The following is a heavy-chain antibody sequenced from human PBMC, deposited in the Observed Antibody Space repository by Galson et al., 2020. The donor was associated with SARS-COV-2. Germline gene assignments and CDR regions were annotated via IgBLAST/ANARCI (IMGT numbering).Heavy chain of an antibody. J-gene: IGHJ4*02. V-gene: IGHV3-23*01. CDR3: VKGFRHAYCGGECYAFDD. Sequence: GGSLRLSCATSGFTFSSYTMAWVRQAPGKGLEWVSTIIDGSGRTYYSDSVQGRFIISRDNSKNTVFLKMNSLKADDTALYDCVKGFRHAYCGGECYAFDDGGLGILVTVSS. CDR2: IIDGSGRT. CDR1: GFTFSSYT. D-gene: IGHD2-21*01.